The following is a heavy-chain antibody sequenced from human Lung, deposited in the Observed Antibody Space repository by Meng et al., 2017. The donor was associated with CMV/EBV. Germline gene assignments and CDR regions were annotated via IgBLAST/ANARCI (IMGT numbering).Heavy chain of an antibody. CDR2: FVNYVDT. J-gene: IGHJ4*02. V-gene: IGHV1-18*01. D-gene: IGHD2-15*01. CDR1: GYTFGRYG. CDR3: ASGTPGRSYCDY. Sequence: QVLLLQSVPEVKKPGASVRVSCKASGYTFGRYGICWVRQAPGRGLEWMGWFVNYVDTYPAPKFQGRVTMTTDTHTNTAFMELRSLTSDDTAVYYCASGTPGRSYCDYWGQGTLVTVSS.